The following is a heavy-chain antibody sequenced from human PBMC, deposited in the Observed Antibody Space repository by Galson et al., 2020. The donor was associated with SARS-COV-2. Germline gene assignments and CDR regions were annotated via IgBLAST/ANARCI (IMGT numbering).Heavy chain of an antibody. Sequence: SQTLSLTCAISGDSVSSNSAAWNWIRQSPSRGLEWLGRTYYRSKWSNDYAVSVRSRITINVDTSKNQFSLQLNSVTPEDTAVYYCAGRSNWGDALHIWGQGTMVTVSS. V-gene: IGHV6-1*01. CDR3: AGRSNWGDALHI. CDR2: TYYRSKWSN. D-gene: IGHD7-27*01. CDR1: GDSVSSNSAA. J-gene: IGHJ3*02.